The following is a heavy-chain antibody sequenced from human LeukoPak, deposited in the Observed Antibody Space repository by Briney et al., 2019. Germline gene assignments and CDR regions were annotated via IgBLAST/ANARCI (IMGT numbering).Heavy chain of an antibody. CDR3: ARVGVDYSGNIIKYFFDY. Sequence: SETLSLTCTVSGGSISSYYWSWIRQPPGRGLEWIGYIYYSGSTDYNPSFQSRVSISVDTSKKQFSLKLSSVTAADTAVYYCARVGVDYSGNIIKYFFDYWGQGTLVTVSS. V-gene: IGHV4-59*01. CDR1: GGSISSYY. J-gene: IGHJ4*02. CDR2: IYYSGST. D-gene: IGHD4-23*01.